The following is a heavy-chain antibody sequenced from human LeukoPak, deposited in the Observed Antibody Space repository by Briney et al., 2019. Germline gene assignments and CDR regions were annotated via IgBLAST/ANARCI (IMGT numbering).Heavy chain of an antibody. CDR2: INWNGGSK. CDR1: GFTLDDYG. J-gene: IGHJ3*02. Sequence: GGSLRHSCAASGFTLDDYGMSWVRQAPGKGLEWVCGINWNGGSKGYADSVKGRFTIYRDDAKNSLYLQMNSLRAEDTALYYCARAVILGAGDAFDIWGQGTMVTVSS. V-gene: IGHV3-20*04. D-gene: IGHD1-26*01. CDR3: ARAVILGAGDAFDI.